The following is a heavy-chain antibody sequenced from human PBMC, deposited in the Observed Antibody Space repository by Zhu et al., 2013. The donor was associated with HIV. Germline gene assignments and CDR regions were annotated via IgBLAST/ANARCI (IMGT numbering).Heavy chain of an antibody. CDR2: INPSGGST. CDR1: GYIFTSSV. D-gene: IGHD1-26*01. J-gene: IGHJ3*02. Sequence: QAHLMQSGPEVKKPGASVKVSCKASGYIFTSSVIRWVRQAPGQGLEWMGIINPSGGSTSYAQKFQGRVTMTRDTSTSTVYMELSSLRSEDTAVYYCARDRREGSTDAFDIWAKGQWSPSLQ. CDR3: ARDRREGSTDAFDI. V-gene: IGHV1-46*01.